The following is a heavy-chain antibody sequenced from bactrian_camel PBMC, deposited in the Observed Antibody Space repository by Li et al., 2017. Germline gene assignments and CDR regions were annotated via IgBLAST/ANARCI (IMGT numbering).Heavy chain of an antibody. V-gene: IGHV3S7*01. CDR1: GFTFSDYA. CDR3: VGDAWTW. Sequence: HVQLVESGGGSVQAGGSLRLSCAASGFTFSDYAMAWVRQAPEKGLEWVSSIYSDGSKTLYADSVKGRFTISRDNAKNTVYLQMNSLKSEDTALYYCVGDAWTWWGQGTQVTVS. D-gene: IGHD1*01. J-gene: IGHJ4*01. CDR2: IYSDGSKT.